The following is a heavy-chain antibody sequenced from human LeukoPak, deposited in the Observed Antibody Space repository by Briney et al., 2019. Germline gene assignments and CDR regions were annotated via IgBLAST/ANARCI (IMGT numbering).Heavy chain of an antibody. J-gene: IGHJ4*02. CDR1: GGSFSSSIYY. V-gene: IGHV4-39*01. D-gene: IGHD3-9*01. CDR2: IYYSGRT. Sequence: PSETLSLTCTVSGGSFSSSIYYWGWVRQPPGKGLEWIGSIYYSGRTSYNPSLKSRVTISVDTSKNQFSLKLTSVTAADTAVYYCASRNDILTGYVFDFWGQGTLVTVSS. CDR3: ASRNDILTGYVFDF.